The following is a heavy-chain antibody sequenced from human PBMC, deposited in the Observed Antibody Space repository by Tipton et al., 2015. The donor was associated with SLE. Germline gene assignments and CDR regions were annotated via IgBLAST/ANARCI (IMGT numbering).Heavy chain of an antibody. J-gene: IGHJ5*02. D-gene: IGHD6-6*01. CDR3: ARGSVGRKYSSSSGWFDP. CDR2: INHSGST. Sequence: LRLSCAASGFTFSSYGMHWVRQAPGKGLEWIGEINHSGSTNYNPSLKSRVTISVDTSKNQFSLKLSSVTAADTAVYYCARGSVGRKYSSSSGWFDPWGQGTLVTVSS. V-gene: IGHV4-34*01. CDR1: GFTFSSYG.